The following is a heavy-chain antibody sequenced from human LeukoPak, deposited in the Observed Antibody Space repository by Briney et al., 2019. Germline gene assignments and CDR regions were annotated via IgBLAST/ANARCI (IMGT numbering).Heavy chain of an antibody. V-gene: IGHV1-69*05. CDR2: IIPIFGTA. J-gene: IGHJ4*02. Sequence: SVKVSCKASGGTLSSYAISWVRQAPGQGLEWMGRIIPIFGTANYAQKFQGRVTITTDESTSTAYMELSSLRSEDTAVYYCASIRRYSGSYTFDYWGQGTLVTVSS. D-gene: IGHD1-26*01. CDR3: ASIRRYSGSYTFDY. CDR1: GGTLSSYA.